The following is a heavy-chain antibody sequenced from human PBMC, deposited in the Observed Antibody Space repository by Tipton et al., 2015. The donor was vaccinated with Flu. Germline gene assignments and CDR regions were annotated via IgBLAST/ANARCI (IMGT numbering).Heavy chain of an antibody. CDR2: ISGDGGSA. V-gene: IGHV3-43*02. D-gene: IGHD1-26*01. CDR3: AKERYSGSYYNY. J-gene: IGHJ4*02. Sequence: SLRLSCAASGFTFDDYVMHWVRQAPGKGLEWVSLISGDGGSAYYADSVKGRFTISRDNSKNSLYLQMNSLRTDDTALYYCAKERYSGSYYNYWGQGTLVTVSS. CDR1: GFTFDDYV.